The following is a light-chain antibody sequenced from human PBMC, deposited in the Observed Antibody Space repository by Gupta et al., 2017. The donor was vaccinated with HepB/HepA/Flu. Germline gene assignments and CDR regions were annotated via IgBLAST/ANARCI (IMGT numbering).Light chain of an antibody. CDR2: FAS. V-gene: IGKV1D-13*01. Sequence: AIQLTQSPSSLSASVGDRVTITCRASQGISSALAWYQHKPGRPPKLLIYFASNLESEVPSRFSGSGSVTDFTLTISSLQPEDFATYYCQQFYNSVTFGGWTKVEIK. J-gene: IGKJ4*01. CDR1: QGISSA. CDR3: QQFYNSVT.